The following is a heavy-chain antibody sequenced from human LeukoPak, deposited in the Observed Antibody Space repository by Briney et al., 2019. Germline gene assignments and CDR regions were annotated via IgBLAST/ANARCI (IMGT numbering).Heavy chain of an antibody. Sequence: GGSLRLSCAASGFTFSSYEMNWVRQAPGKGLEWVSYISSSDSTIYYADSVKGRFTISRDNAKNSLYLQMNSLRAEDTAVYYCAELGITMIGGVWGKGTTVTISS. J-gene: IGHJ6*04. CDR1: GFTFSSYE. V-gene: IGHV3-48*03. CDR3: AELGITMIGGV. CDR2: ISSSDSTI. D-gene: IGHD3-10*02.